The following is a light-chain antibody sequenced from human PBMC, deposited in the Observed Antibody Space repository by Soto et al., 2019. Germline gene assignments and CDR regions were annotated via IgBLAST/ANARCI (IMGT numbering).Light chain of an antibody. V-gene: IGKV1-39*01. J-gene: IGKJ2*01. CDR3: LQSSSTPT. CDR2: AAS. Sequence: DIQMTQSPSSLSASVGDRVTITCRASQSISSYLNWYQQKPGKAPKLLIYAASSLQSGVPSRFTGSGSGTDFTLTISSLKLEDYATYCCLQSSSTPTFGQGTNLEIK. CDR1: QSISSY.